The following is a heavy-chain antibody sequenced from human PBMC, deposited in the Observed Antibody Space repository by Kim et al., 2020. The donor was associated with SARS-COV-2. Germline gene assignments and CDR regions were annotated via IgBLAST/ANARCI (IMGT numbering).Heavy chain of an antibody. V-gene: IGHV3-33*01. CDR1: GFSFSTYG. CDR3: ARDRQYGTWNAADY. D-gene: IGHD6-25*01. CDR2: IWYDGTNE. J-gene: IGHJ4*02. Sequence: GGSLRLSCAASGFSFSTYGMHWVRQAPGKGLEWVALIWYDGTNENYVGSVKGRFTISRDNSKNTLYLQMNSLRTEDTAWYYCARDRQYGTWNAADYWGQG.